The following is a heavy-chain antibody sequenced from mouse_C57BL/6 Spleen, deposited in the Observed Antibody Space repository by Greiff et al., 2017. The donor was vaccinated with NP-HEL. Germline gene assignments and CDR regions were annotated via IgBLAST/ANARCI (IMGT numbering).Heavy chain of an antibody. CDR2: SRNKANDYTT. CDR3: ARDGITTVVAEGWYFDV. V-gene: IGHV7-1*01. D-gene: IGHD1-1*01. Sequence: EVKLVESGGGLVQSGRSLRLSCATSGFTFSDFYMEWVRQAPGKGLEWIAASRNKANDYTTEYSASVKGRFIVSRDTSQSILYLQMNALRVEDTAIYYCARDGITTVVAEGWYFDVWGTGTTVTVSS. J-gene: IGHJ1*03. CDR1: GFTFSDFY.